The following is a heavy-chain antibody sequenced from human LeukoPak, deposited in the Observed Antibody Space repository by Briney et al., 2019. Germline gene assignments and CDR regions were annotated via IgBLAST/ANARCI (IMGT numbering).Heavy chain of an antibody. J-gene: IGHJ4*02. CDR2: ISSSSSYI. Sequence: GGSLRLSCAASGFTFSSYSTNWVRQAPGKGLEWVSSISSSSSYIYYADSVKGRFTISRDNAKNSLYLQMSSLRAEDTAVYYCARDHSRFLEWLSGSPYFDYWGQGTLVTVSS. V-gene: IGHV3-21*01. CDR1: GFTFSSYS. D-gene: IGHD3-3*01. CDR3: ARDHSRFLEWLSGSPYFDY.